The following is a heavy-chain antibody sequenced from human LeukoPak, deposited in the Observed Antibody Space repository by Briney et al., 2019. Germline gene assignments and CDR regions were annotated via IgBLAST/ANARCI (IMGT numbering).Heavy chain of an antibody. CDR2: INSDGRST. CDR3: ARVGYYDRSAPLAPG. Sequence: PGGALRLSCAASGFTFSSYWMHWVRQAPGKGLVWVSRINSDGRSTSYADSVNGRFTISRDNAKNTLYLQMHSLRAEDPAVYYCARVGYYDRSAPLAPGWGQGTLVTVSS. V-gene: IGHV3-74*01. CDR1: GFTFSSYW. D-gene: IGHD3-22*01. J-gene: IGHJ4*02.